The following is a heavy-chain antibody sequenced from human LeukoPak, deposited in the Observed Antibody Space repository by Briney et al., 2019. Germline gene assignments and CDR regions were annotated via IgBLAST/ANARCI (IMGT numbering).Heavy chain of an antibody. Sequence: GGSLRLSCAGSGFTLSSYWMHWFRQAPEKGLVWVSRMNTDVSSTRYADFVKGRFTISRDNAKSTVYLQMNSLRADDTAVYYCARGTGNFYDSSGYYFLDSWGQGTLITVAS. J-gene: IGHJ5*01. CDR2: MNTDVSST. D-gene: IGHD3-22*01. CDR1: GFTLSSYW. CDR3: ARGTGNFYDSSGYYFLDS. V-gene: IGHV3-74*01.